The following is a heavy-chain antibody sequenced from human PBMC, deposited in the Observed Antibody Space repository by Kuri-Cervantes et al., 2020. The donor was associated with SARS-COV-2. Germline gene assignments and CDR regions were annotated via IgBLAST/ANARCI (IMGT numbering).Heavy chain of an antibody. CDR2: ISWDGGST. J-gene: IGHJ4*02. Sequence: GGSLRLSCAASVFTFDDYTMHWVRQAPGKGLEWVSLISWDGGSTYYADSVKGRFTISRDNSKNSLYLQMNSLRTEDTALYYCAKDSEDCSSTSCYIDYWGQGTLVTVSS. CDR3: AKDSEDCSSTSCYIDY. D-gene: IGHD2-2*01. CDR1: VFTFDDYT. V-gene: IGHV3-43*01.